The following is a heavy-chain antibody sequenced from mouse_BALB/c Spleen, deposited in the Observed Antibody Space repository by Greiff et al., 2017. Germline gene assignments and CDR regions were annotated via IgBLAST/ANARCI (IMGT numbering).Heavy chain of an antibody. Sequence: EVQRVESGGGLVQPGGSLRLSCATSGFTFTDYYMSWVRQPPGKALEWLGFIRNKANGYTTEYSASVKGRFTISRDNSQSILYLQMNTLRAEDSATYYCARDYRGLDYWGQGTTLTVSS. D-gene: IGHD3-1*01. J-gene: IGHJ2*01. CDR2: IRNKANGYTT. V-gene: IGHV7-3*02. CDR1: GFTFTDYY. CDR3: ARDYRGLDY.